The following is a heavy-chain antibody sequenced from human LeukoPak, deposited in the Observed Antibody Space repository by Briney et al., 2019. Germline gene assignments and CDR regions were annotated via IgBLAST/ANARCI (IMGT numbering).Heavy chain of an antibody. D-gene: IGHD6-19*01. Sequence: GGSLRLSCAASGFTFSDHYMDWVRQAPGKGLEWVGRTRNKANSYTTEYAASVKGRFTISRDDSKNSLYLQMNSLKTEDTAVYYCARVNGWYYIDYWGQGTLVTVSS. J-gene: IGHJ4*02. CDR3: ARVNGWYYIDY. CDR1: GFTFSDHY. V-gene: IGHV3-72*01. CDR2: TRNKANSYTT.